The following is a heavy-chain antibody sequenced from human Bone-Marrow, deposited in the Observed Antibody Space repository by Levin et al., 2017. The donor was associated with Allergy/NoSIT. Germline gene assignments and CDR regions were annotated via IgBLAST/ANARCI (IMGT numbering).Heavy chain of an antibody. CDR2: ISWNSGSI. CDR3: AKDYVRGGRRVAYYFDY. J-gene: IGHJ4*02. V-gene: IGHV3-9*01. Sequence: GGSLRLSCAASGFTFDDYAMHWVRQAPGKGLEWVSGISWNSGSIGYADSVKGRFTISRDNAKNSLYLQMNSLRAEDTALYYCAKDYVRGGRRVAYYFDYWGQGTLVTVSS. CDR1: GFTFDDYA. D-gene: IGHD3-10*02.